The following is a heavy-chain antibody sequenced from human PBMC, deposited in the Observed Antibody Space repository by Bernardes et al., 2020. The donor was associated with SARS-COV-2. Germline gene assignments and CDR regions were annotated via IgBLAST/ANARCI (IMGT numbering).Heavy chain of an antibody. CDR1: GASIKSNNYY. Sequence: SETLSLTCTVSGASIKSNNYYWGWIRQPPGKGLEWIGSVYYGTLFYTGTTYYNPSLRSRVTISIDTPKNQFSLSLSSVTAADTAVYYCASRVLRDGHNYGSWGQGTLVTVSS. CDR2: VYYGTLFYTGTT. D-gene: IGHD5-12*01. V-gene: IGHV4-39*01. CDR3: ASRVLRDGHNYGS. J-gene: IGHJ4*02.